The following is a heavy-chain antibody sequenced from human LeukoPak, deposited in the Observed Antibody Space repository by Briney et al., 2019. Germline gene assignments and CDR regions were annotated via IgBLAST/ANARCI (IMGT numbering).Heavy chain of an antibody. CDR1: GYTFSNYG. V-gene: IGHV1-18*01. J-gene: IGHJ4*02. CDR2: ISSYNGYT. Sequence: GASVKVSCKASGYTFSNYGITWVRQAHGQGLEWMGWISSYNGYTYSAQKLQGRVTMTTDTSTSTAYMELRSLRSDDTAVYYCARGFPPRRNYDSRGYYSYYFDYWGQGTLVTVSS. CDR3: ARGFPPRRNYDSRGYYSYYFDY. D-gene: IGHD3-22*01.